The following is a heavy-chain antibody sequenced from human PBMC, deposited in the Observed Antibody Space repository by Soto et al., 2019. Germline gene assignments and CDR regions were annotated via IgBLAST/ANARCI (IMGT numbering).Heavy chain of an antibody. CDR3: ARVLYYDSSGSYWYFDL. D-gene: IGHD3-22*01. CDR2: IIPIFGTA. V-gene: IGHV1-69*13. Sequence: SVKVSCKASGGTFSSYAISWVRQAPGQGLEWMGGIIPIFGTANYAQKFQGRVTITADESTSTAYMELSSLRSEDTAVYYCARVLYYDSSGSYWYFDLWGRGTLVTVYS. CDR1: GGTFSSYA. J-gene: IGHJ2*01.